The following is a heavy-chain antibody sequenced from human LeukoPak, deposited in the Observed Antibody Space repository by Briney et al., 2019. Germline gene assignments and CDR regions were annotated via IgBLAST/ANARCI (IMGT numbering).Heavy chain of an antibody. D-gene: IGHD5-18*01. Sequence: PETLSLICTVSGNSISSYYWSWIRQPPGRGLEWIGYIYYSGSTNYKSSLKSRVTISVDTSKNQFSLKLSSVTAADTAVYYCARTTEGGYTYGYFYYYYMDVWGKGTTVTISS. J-gene: IGHJ6*03. CDR3: ARTTEGGYTYGYFYYYYMDV. CDR2: IYYSGST. V-gene: IGHV4-59*01. CDR1: GNSISSYY.